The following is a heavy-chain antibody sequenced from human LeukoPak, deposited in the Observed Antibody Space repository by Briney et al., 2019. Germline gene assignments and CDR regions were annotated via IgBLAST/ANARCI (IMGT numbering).Heavy chain of an antibody. J-gene: IGHJ6*03. V-gene: IGHV4-4*07. CDR2: IYTSGST. Sequence: LETLSLTCTVSGGSISSYYWSWIRQPAGKGLEWIGRIYTSGSTNYNPSLKSRVTMSVDTSKNQFSLKLSSVTAADTAVYYCAREGPHLPYYYYMDVWGKGTTVTVSS. CDR1: GGSISSYY. CDR3: AREGPHLPYYYYMDV.